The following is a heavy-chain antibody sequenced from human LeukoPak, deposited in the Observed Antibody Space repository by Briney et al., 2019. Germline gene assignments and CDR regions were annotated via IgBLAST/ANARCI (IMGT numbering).Heavy chain of an antibody. V-gene: IGHV1-69*04. CDR2: IIPILGIA. J-gene: IGHJ4*02. Sequence: GASVKVSCKAPGGTFSSYAISWVRQAPGQGLEWMGRIIPILGIANYAQKFQGRVTITADKSTSTAYMELSSLRSEDTAVYYCASKNPYDSSGYYPGDYWGQGTLVTVSS. D-gene: IGHD3-22*01. CDR3: ASKNPYDSSGYYPGDY. CDR1: GGTFSSYA.